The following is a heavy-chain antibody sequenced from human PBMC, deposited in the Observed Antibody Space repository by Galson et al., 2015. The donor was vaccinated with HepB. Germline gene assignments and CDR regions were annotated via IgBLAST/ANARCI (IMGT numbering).Heavy chain of an antibody. J-gene: IGHJ4*02. CDR2: IWDDGSNK. D-gene: IGHD5-12*01. V-gene: IGHV3-33*01. CDR1: GFAFSSHG. Sequence: SLRLSCAASGFAFSSHGMHWVRQAPGKGLEWVAAIWDDGSNKYYADSVKGRFTISRDNSKNTLYLQMNSLRAEDTAVYYCARERIVATFKVVYYFDYWGPRTLGTVSS. CDR3: ARERIVATFKVVYYFDY.